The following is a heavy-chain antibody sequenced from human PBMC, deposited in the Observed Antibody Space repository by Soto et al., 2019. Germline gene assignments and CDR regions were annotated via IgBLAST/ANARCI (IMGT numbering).Heavy chain of an antibody. V-gene: IGHV3-13*01. CDR3: ARLLATAGYGMDV. CDR2: IGSAGDT. CDR1: GFTFSSYD. D-gene: IGHD6-13*01. J-gene: IGHJ6*02. Sequence: EVQLVESGGGLVQPGGSLRLSCSASGFTFSSYDMHWVRQATGKGLEWVSAIGSAGDTYYPGSVKGRFTISRDNAKNSLDLQMDSLRAEDTAVYFCARLLATAGYGMDVWGQGTTVTVSS.